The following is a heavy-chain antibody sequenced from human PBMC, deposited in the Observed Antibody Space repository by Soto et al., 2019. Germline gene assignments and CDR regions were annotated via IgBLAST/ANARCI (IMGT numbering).Heavy chain of an antibody. Sequence: QLQLQESGPGLVKPSETLSLTCTVSGGSISSSSYYWGWIRQPPGKGLEWIGSIYYSGSTYYNPSLKSRVTISVDTSKNQFSLKLSSVTAADTAVYYCARADTAANDAFDIWGQGTMVTVSS. CDR2: IYYSGST. CDR3: ARADTAANDAFDI. CDR1: GGSISSSSYY. V-gene: IGHV4-39*01. D-gene: IGHD5-18*01. J-gene: IGHJ3*02.